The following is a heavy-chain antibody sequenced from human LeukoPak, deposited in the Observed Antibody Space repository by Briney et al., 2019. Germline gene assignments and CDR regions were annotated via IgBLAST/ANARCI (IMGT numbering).Heavy chain of an antibody. D-gene: IGHD1-26*01. J-gene: IGHJ4*02. V-gene: IGHV3-23*01. CDR2: IIGSGSST. CDR3: AKYNGFSGSYGGFYYFDY. CDR1: GFTFSSYG. Sequence: GGSLRLSCAASGFTFSSYGMSWVRQAPGKGLQWVSVIIGSGSSTYYADSVKGRFTISRDNSKNTLYLQMNSLRAEDTAVYYCAKYNGFSGSYGGFYYFDYWGQGTLVTVS.